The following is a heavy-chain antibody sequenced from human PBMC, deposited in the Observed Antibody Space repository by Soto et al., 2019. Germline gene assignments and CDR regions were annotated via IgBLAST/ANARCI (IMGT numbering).Heavy chain of an antibody. CDR3: ARKVGAAYYFDF. CDR1: GDSMTKYY. Sequence: QVQLQESGPGLVKPSETLSLTCTVSGDSMTKYYWSWIRQPAGKGLEWIGRIYTSGSTNYNPSLKSRVTMSIDTSNSPFSLSLKSVTAADPAVYYCARKVGAAYYFDFWGQGALVTVSS. J-gene: IGHJ4*02. D-gene: IGHD1-26*01. V-gene: IGHV4-4*07. CDR2: IYTSGST.